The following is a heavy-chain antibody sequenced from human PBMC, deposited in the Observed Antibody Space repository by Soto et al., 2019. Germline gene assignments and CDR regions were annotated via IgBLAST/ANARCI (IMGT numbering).Heavy chain of an antibody. V-gene: IGHV3-21*01. J-gene: IGHJ4*02. CDR1: GFTFSTYS. Sequence: PGGSLRLSCEASGFTFSTYSMNWVLQAPGNGLEWLSSISTSSTYIYYADSLKGRLNISRDDAKNSLYLQMNSLRAEDTAVYSCARGEVNYYHSSGYTPFDYRGQGIQVTVS. D-gene: IGHD3-22*01. CDR3: ARGEVNYYHSSGYTPFDY. CDR2: ISTSSTYI.